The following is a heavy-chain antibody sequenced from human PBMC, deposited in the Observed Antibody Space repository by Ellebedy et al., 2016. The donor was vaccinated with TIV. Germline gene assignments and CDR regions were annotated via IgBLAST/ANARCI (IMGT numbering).Heavy chain of an antibody. V-gene: IGHV4-34*01. CDR3: ARLERLILEWTNYYYYMDV. CDR2: IKHSGST. D-gene: IGHD3-3*01. Sequence: SETLSLXXAVSGDSFTSYYWTWIRQPPGKGLEWIGEIKHSGSTNYNTSLKSRVSISIDTSKRQFSLNLRSVTAADTAVYYCARLERLILEWTNYYYYMDVWGKGIAVTVSS. CDR1: GDSFTSYY. J-gene: IGHJ6*03.